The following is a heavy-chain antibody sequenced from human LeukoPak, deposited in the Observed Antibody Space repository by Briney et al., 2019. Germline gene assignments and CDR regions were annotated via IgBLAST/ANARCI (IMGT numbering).Heavy chain of an antibody. CDR1: GGSISSYY. J-gene: IGHJ4*02. CDR3: ARVRGKSHDY. D-gene: IGHD3-16*01. V-gene: IGHV4-59*01. CDR2: IYYSGST. Sequence: SETLSLACTVSGGSISSYYWSWIRQPPGKGLEWIGYIYYSGSTNYNPSLKSRVTLSVDTSKNQFSLNLSSVTAADTAVYYCARVRGKSHDYGGRGTLVTVSS.